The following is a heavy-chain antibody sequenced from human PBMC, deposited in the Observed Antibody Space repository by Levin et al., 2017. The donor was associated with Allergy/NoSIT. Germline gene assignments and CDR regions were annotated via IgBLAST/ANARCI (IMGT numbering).Heavy chain of an antibody. CDR1: GFTFSHSS. J-gene: IGHJ4*02. CDR3: VRDDYSGDYFSN. CDR2: VSSSGNTI. D-gene: IGHD1-26*01. V-gene: IGHV3-48*01. Sequence: GGSLRLSCAASGFTFSHSSMNWVRQAPGKGLEWVSYVSSSGNTIYYTDSVKGRFTISRDNAQNSLYLQMNSLRVDDTALYYCVRDDYSGDYFSNWGQGTLVTVSS.